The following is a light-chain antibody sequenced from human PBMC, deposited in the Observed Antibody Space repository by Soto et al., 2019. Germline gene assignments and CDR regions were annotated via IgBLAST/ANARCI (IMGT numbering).Light chain of an antibody. CDR2: GAS. Sequence: EIVMTQSPVTLSVSPGARATLSCRASQFVSSNLAWYQQKPGQAPRLLIYGASTRATGIPARFSGSGSGTEFTLTISNLQSEDFAVYFCQQYHNWPPITFGQGTRLEIK. V-gene: IGKV3D-15*01. CDR3: QQYHNWPPIT. J-gene: IGKJ5*01. CDR1: QFVSSN.